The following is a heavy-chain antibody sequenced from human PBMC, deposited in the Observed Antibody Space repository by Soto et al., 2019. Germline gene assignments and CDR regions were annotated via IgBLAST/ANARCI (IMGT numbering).Heavy chain of an antibody. Sequence: ASVKVSCKVSGYTLTELSMHWVRQAPGKGLEWMGGFDPEDGETIYAQKFQGRVAMTEDTSTDTAYMELSSLRSEDTAVYYCATGPVVATPRSNSGFDYWGQGTLVTVSS. V-gene: IGHV1-24*01. CDR2: FDPEDGET. D-gene: IGHD2-15*01. J-gene: IGHJ4*02. CDR1: GYTLTELS. CDR3: ATGPVVATPRSNSGFDY.